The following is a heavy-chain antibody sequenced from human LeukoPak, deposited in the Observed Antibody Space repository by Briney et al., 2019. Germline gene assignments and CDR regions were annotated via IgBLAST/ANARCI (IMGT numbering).Heavy chain of an antibody. V-gene: IGHV3-23*01. Sequence: PGGSLRLSCAASGFTFSSYAMSWVRQAPGKGLEWVSAISGSGGSTYYADSVKGRFTISRDNSKNTLYLQMNSLRAEDTAVYYCAKLGFAYSSSPDVDIVATILYYYGMDVWGQGTTVTVSS. CDR3: AKLGFAYSSSPDVDIVATILYYYGMDV. J-gene: IGHJ6*02. CDR2: ISGSGGST. CDR1: GFTFSSYA. D-gene: IGHD5-12*01.